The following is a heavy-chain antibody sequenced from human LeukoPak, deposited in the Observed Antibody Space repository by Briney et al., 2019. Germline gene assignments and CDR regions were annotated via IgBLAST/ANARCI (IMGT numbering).Heavy chain of an antibody. CDR2: IIPIFGTA. J-gene: IGHJ3*02. CDR1: GGTFSSYA. V-gene: IGHV1-69*13. D-gene: IGHD3-16*02. CDR3: ARRFIDSEGHFDI. Sequence: ASVKVSCKASGGTFSSYAISWVRQSPGQGLEWMGGIIPIFGTANYAQKFQGRVTITADESTSTAYMELSSLRSEDTAVYYCARRFIDSEGHFDIWGQGTMVTVSS.